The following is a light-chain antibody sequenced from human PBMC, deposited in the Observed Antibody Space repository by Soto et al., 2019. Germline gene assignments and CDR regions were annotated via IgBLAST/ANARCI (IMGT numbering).Light chain of an antibody. CDR2: RNN. J-gene: IGLJ2*01. CDR3: GGWDDSLSGPV. Sequence: QSVLTQPASSSGTPGQRVNISCSGSISNIGSNYVYWYRQFPGTAPKLLIQRNNQRPSGVPARFSGSKSGTSASLAISGLRSEDEADYYCGGWDDSLSGPVFGGGTKVTVL. V-gene: IGLV1-47*01. CDR1: ISNIGSNY.